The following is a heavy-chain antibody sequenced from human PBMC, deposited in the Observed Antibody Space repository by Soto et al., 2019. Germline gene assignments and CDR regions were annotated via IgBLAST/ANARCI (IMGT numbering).Heavy chain of an antibody. CDR3: ARDVNGDSAPF. J-gene: IGHJ4*02. CDR1: GFTFSYYS. CDR2: ISGCGGLI. Sequence: EVQLVESGGGLVQPGGSLRVSCAASGFTFSYYSMYWVRQAPGKGLELVSLISGCGGLIYYADSVKGRFTISRDNAKSSVYLQMNSLRAEDTAVYYCARDVNGDSAPFWGQGTLVTVSS. V-gene: IGHV3-48*01. D-gene: IGHD4-17*01.